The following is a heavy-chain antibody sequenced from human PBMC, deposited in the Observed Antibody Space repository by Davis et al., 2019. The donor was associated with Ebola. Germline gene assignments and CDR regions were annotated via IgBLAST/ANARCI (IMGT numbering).Heavy chain of an antibody. J-gene: IGHJ6*04. Sequence: SLKISCAASGFTFENYVMHWVRQVPGKGLEWVSGISWDSTALNYADSVRGRFTISRDNARNSLYLQMNSRRIEDTALYYCAKDVVEGYFYGLDVWGKGTTVIVSS. CDR3: AKDVVEGYFYGLDV. D-gene: IGHD3-16*02. CDR1: GFTFENYV. V-gene: IGHV3-9*01. CDR2: ISWDSTAL.